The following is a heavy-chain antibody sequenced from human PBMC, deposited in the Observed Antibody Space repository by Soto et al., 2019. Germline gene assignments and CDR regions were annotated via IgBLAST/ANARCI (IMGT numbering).Heavy chain of an antibody. CDR3: ASGVKYGSPTSCYAGGWSYYYHMDV. Sequence: QVQLVQSGAEVKKPGSSVKVSCKASGGTFSSYTISWVRQAPGQGLEWMGRIIPILGIANYAQKFQGRVTITADKSTSTARMELSSLRSEDTAVYYCASGVKYGSPTSCYAGGWSYYYHMDVWGKGTTVTVCS. CDR1: GGTFSSYT. V-gene: IGHV1-69*02. J-gene: IGHJ6*03. D-gene: IGHD2-2*01. CDR2: IIPILGIA.